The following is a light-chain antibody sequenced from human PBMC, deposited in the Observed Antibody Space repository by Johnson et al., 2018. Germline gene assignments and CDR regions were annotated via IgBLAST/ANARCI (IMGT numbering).Light chain of an antibody. CDR2: ENN. CDR3: GTWDSSLSAGNV. CDR1: SSIIGNNY. Sequence: QSVLTQPPSVSAAPGQKVTISCSGSSSIIGNNYVSWYQQLPGTAPKLLIYENNKRPSGIPYRFSGSKSGTSATLGITGLQTGDEADYYCGTWDSSLSAGNVFGTGTKVTVL. J-gene: IGLJ1*01. V-gene: IGLV1-51*02.